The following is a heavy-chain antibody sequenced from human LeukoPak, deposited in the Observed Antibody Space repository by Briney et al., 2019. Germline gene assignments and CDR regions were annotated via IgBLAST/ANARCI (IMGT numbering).Heavy chain of an antibody. D-gene: IGHD6-13*01. Sequence: GGSLRLSCAASGFTFSSYAMHWVRQAPGKGLEWVAVISYDGSNKYYADSVKGRFTISRDNSKNTLYLQMNSLRAEDTAVYYCARDRRPYSSSWYNYWGQGTLVTVSS. J-gene: IGHJ4*02. CDR3: ARDRRPYSSSWYNY. CDR1: GFTFSSYA. CDR2: ISYDGSNK. V-gene: IGHV3-30*04.